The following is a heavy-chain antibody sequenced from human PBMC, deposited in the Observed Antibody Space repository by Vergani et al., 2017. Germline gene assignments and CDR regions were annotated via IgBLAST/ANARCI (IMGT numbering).Heavy chain of an antibody. V-gene: IGHV1-24*01. J-gene: IGHJ6*04. D-gene: IGHD3-10*01. Sequence: QVQLVQSGAEVKKPGASVKVSCKVSGYTLTELSMHWVRQAPGKGLEWMGGFDPEDGETIYAQKFQGRVTMTEDTSTDTAYMELRSLRSEDTAVYYCATASLTVVRRVILYYYGMNVWGEGATVTVSS. CDR2: FDPEDGET. CDR3: ATASLTVVRRVILYYYGMNV. CDR1: GYTLTELS.